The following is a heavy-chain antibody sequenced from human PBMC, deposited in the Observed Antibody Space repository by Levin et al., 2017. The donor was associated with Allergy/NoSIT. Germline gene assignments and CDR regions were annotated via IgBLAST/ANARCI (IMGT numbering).Heavy chain of an antibody. J-gene: IGHJ6*02. CDR2: VSGSGGST. V-gene: IGHV3-23*01. D-gene: IGHD6-6*01. CDR1: GFTFSNYA. CDR3: AKELSEYSSSYVYGMDV. Sequence: GGSLRLSCAASGFTFSNYAMSWVRQAPGKGLEWVSAVSGSGGSTYYADSVEGRFTTSRDNSKNTLYLQMNSLRVEDTAVYYCAKELSEYSSSYVYGMDVWGQGTTVTVSS.